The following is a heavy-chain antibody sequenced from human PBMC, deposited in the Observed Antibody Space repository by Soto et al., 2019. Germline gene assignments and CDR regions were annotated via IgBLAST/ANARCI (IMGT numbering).Heavy chain of an antibody. Sequence: PSETLSLTCTLSGASITSTAYFWAWIRQPPGKGLEWVGSIYYSGRTYYNPSLRSRVTISVDRSKNQFSLTMSSVTAADTAVYYCAKNLPRTGRFDYWGHGTSVTTSS. CDR1: GASITSTAYF. J-gene: IGHJ4*01. V-gene: IGHV4-39*01. CDR2: IYYSGRT. CDR3: AKNLPRTGRFDY.